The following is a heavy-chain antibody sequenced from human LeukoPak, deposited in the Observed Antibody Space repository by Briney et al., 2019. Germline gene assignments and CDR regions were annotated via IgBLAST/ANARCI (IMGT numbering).Heavy chain of an antibody. CDR1: GGSISSYY. V-gene: IGHV4-59*08. CDR3: ARHMAAAGTFDY. J-gene: IGHJ4*02. CDR2: IYYSGST. Sequence: PSETLSLTCTVSGGSISSYYWSWIRQPPGKGLEWIGYIYYSGSTNYNPSLKSRVTISVDTSKNQFSLKLSSVTAADTAVYYCARHMAAAGTFDYWGQGTLVTVSS. D-gene: IGHD6-13*01.